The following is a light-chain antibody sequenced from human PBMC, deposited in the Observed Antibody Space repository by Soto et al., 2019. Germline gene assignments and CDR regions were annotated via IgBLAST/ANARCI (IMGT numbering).Light chain of an antibody. J-gene: IGKJ5*01. Sequence: IVRRQWPATLSVSKGERATLSCRASQSVSSNLAWYQQKPGQAPRLLIYGASSRSTGIPARFSGSGSGTDFTLTISSLEPEDFAVYYCQQRSNWQITFGQGRLLEIK. V-gene: IGKV3D-11*02. CDR2: GAS. CDR3: QQRSNWQIT. CDR1: QSVSSN.